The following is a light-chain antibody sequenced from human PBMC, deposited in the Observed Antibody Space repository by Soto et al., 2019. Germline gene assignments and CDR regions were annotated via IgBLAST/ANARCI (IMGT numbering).Light chain of an antibody. CDR1: QIISSSY. Sequence: EIGLKQSPGTVSVSLEDRATLSCRASQIISSSYLAWYQQKPGQAPRLLFYGASNRATGIPDRFSGSGSGTDFTLTISRLEPEDFAVYYCQQYGRSPPWTFGQGTKVDI. CDR2: GAS. CDR3: QQYGRSPPWT. J-gene: IGKJ1*01. V-gene: IGKV3-20*01.